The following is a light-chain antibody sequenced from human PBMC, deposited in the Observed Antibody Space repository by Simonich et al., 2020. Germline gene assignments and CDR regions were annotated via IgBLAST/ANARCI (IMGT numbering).Light chain of an antibody. Sequence: DIVMTQTPLSLSVTPGQPASISCKSSQSLLHSDGKTYLYWYLQKPGQSPQLLIYEVSSRVSGVPDRCSGSGSGTDFTLKISRVEAEDVGVYYCMQGIHLLTFGGGTKVEIK. V-gene: IGKV2-29*02. CDR2: EVS. CDR3: MQGIHLLT. CDR1: QSLLHSDGKTY. J-gene: IGKJ4*01.